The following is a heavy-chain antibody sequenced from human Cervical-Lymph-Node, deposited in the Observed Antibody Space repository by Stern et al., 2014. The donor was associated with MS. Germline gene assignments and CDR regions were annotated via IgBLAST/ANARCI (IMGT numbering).Heavy chain of an antibody. J-gene: IGHJ3*02. CDR3: ASQHSGGWFAFDI. CDR2: IYYGST. Sequence: QVQLVQSGPGLVKSSETLSLTCTVSGGSISSYYWSWIRQPPGKGLELIGYIYYGSTNYNPSFKSRVTISVDSAKNTFSTKLKSGTAADTAMYYCASQHSGGWFAFDIWGQGTMVTVSS. V-gene: IGHV4-59*08. CDR1: GGSISSYY. D-gene: IGHD2-15*01.